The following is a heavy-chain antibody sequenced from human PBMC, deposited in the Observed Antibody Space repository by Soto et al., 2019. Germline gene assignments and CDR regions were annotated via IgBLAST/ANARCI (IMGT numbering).Heavy chain of an antibody. V-gene: IGHV4-4*02. J-gene: IGHJ4*02. D-gene: IGHD5-18*01. CDR3: AGDRYSYGRSLGG. Sequence: QVQLQESGPGLVKPSGTLSLTCAVSGGSISSSNWWSWVRQPPGKGLEWIGEIYHSGSTNYNPSLKSRVTISVAKSKNQFALKLSSVSAADPAVYYCAGDRYSYGRSLGGWGQGTLVTVSS. CDR2: IYHSGST. CDR1: GGSISSSNW.